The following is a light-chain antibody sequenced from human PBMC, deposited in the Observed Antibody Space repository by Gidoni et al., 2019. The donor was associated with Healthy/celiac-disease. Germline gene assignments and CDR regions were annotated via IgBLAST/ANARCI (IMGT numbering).Light chain of an antibody. CDR1: QSISSY. J-gene: IGKJ2*01. CDR2: AAS. V-gene: IGKV1-39*01. Sequence: DIQMTQSPSSLSASVGDRVTITCRARQSISSYLNWYQQKPGKAPKLRIYAASSLQSGVPSRFSGSGSGTDFTLTISSLQPEDFATYYCQQSYSTPHTFGQGTKLEIK. CDR3: QQSYSTPHT.